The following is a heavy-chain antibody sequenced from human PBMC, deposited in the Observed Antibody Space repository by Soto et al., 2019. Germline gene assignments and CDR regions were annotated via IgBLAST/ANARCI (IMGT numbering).Heavy chain of an antibody. CDR2: IYYSGST. CDR1: GGSISSGGYY. Sequence: PSETLSLTCTVSGGSISSGGYYWSWIRQHPGKGLEWIGYIYYSGSTYYNPSLKSRVTISVDTSKNQCSLKLSSVTAADTAVYYCARDRNGHSSSPMVWDYYYGMDVWGQGTTVTVSS. V-gene: IGHV4-31*03. D-gene: IGHD6-6*01. J-gene: IGHJ6*02. CDR3: ARDRNGHSSSPMVWDYYYGMDV.